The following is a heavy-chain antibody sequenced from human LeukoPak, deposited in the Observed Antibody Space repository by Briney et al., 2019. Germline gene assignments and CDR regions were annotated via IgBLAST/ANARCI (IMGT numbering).Heavy chain of an antibody. CDR1: GFTVSSNY. J-gene: IGHJ4*02. CDR2: IYSGGST. Sequence: GGSLRLSCAASGFTVSSNYMSWVRQAPGKGLEWVSIIYSGGSTFYADSVKGRFTISRDNSKNTLYLQMNSLRAEDTAVYYCARVPLFQRWLQYDYWGQGTLVTVSS. D-gene: IGHD5-24*01. CDR3: ARVPLFQRWLQYDY. V-gene: IGHV3-53*01.